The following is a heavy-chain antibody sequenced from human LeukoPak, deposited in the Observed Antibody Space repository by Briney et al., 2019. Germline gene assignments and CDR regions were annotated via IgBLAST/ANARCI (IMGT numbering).Heavy chain of an antibody. CDR3: TRVGYIDEGIDY. J-gene: IGHJ4*02. D-gene: IGHD5-24*01. CDR1: GFPFSSYR. V-gene: IGHV3-7*04. CDR2: IKQDGSKK. Sequence: PGGSLRLSCVASGFPFSSYRMTWVRQAPGKGLEWVANIKQDGSKKSYVDSVKGRFTISRDNAKNSLYLQMNNLRAEDTAIYYCTRVGYIDEGIDYWGQGTLVTVSS.